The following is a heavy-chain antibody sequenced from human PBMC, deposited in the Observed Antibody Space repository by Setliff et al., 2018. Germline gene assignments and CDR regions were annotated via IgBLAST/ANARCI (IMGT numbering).Heavy chain of an antibody. CDR3: AREPYYYDSSGYSKSYYFDY. CDR2: ISSSSSYI. D-gene: IGHD3-22*01. Sequence: PGGSLRLSCAASGFTFSSYSMNWVRQAPGKGLEWVSSISSSSSYIYYADSVKGRFTISRDNSKNTVYLEMNSLRAEDTAVYYCAREPYYYDSSGYSKSYYFDYWGQGTLVTV. V-gene: IGHV3-21*01. CDR1: GFTFSSYS. J-gene: IGHJ4*02.